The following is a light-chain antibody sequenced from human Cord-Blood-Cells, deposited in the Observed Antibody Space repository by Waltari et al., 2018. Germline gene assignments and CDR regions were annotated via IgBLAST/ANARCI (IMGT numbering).Light chain of an antibody. V-gene: IGKV3-15*01. CDR3: QQYNNWPYT. CDR1: QSVSSN. Sequence: IVMTQSPATLSVSPGERATLSCRASQSVSSNLAWYQQKPGQAPRLLINGASTRATGIPARCSGRGSGTEFTLTISGLQSEDFAVYYCQQYNNWPYTFGQGTKLEIK. CDR2: GAS. J-gene: IGKJ2*01.